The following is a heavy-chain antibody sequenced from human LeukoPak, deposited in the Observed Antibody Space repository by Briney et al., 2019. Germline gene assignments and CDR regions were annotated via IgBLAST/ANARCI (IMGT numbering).Heavy chain of an antibody. CDR1: VGSVSSGSYY. V-gene: IGHV4-61*01. D-gene: IGHD4-23*01. J-gene: IGHJ4*02. CDR2: ISYSGST. Sequence: SETLSLTCTVSVGSVSSGSYYWSWIRQPPGKGLEWIGYISYSGSTNYNPSLKSRGTISEDTSKNQFSLRPSSVTAADTAVYYCAREYGGNSGLYYFDYWGQGTLVPSPQ. CDR3: AREYGGNSGLYYFDY.